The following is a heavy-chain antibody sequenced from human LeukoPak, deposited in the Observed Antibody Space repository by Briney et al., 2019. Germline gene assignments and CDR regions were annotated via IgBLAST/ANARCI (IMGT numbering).Heavy chain of an antibody. CDR3: AKDGGEYDILTGYYGIGDYSYYMDV. D-gene: IGHD3-9*01. V-gene: IGHV3-30*02. CDR2: IRDVGSNK. Sequence: GGSLRLSCAASVYTFSSYGMHWVRQAPGKGLEWVALIRDVGSNKYYADSVKGRYTISRDNSKNTLYLQMNSLRAEDTAVYYCAKDGGEYDILTGYYGIGDYSYYMDVWGKGTTVTVSS. J-gene: IGHJ6*03. CDR1: VYTFSSYG.